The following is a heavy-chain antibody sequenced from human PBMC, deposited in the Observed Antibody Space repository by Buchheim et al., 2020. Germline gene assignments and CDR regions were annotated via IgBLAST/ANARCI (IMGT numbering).Heavy chain of an antibody. V-gene: IGHV1-8*01. CDR1: GYTFTSYD. Sequence: QVQLVQSGAEVKKPGASVKVSCKASGYTFTSYDINWVRQATGQGLEWMGWMNPNSGNTGYAQKFQGRVTMTRHTSISTAYMELSSLRSEDTAVYYCARSGYYDFWSGYYPYYYYMDVWGKGTT. CDR2: MNPNSGNT. D-gene: IGHD3-3*01. CDR3: ARSGYYDFWSGYYPYYYYMDV. J-gene: IGHJ6*03.